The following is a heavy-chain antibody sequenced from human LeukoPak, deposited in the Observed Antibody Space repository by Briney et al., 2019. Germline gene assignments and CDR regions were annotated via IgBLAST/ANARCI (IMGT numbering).Heavy chain of an antibody. D-gene: IGHD6-13*01. CDR1: GYTFTSYD. CDR3: ARELAAAGLYYYMDV. CDR2: MNPNSGNT. V-gene: IGHV1-8*01. J-gene: IGHJ6*03. Sequence: ASVKVSCKASGYTFTSYDINWVRQATGQGLGWMGWMNPNSGNTGYAQKFQGRVTMTRNTSISTAYMELSSLRSEDTAVYYCARELAAAGLYYYMDVWGKGTTVTVSS.